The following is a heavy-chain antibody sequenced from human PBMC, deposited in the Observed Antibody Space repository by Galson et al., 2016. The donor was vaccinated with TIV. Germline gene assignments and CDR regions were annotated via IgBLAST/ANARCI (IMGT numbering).Heavy chain of an antibody. J-gene: IGHJ4*02. Sequence: PALVKPTQTLTLTCSFSGFSLSTRGVGVGWIRQPPGKALVWLAPIYWDSLKRYRPPLDNRPTITKDTPKNQVVLTMPNLDPVDTATYYCARFYDSTGYPWDYWGQGTLVTVS. V-gene: IGHV2-5*02. CDR2: IYWDSLK. D-gene: IGHD3-22*01. CDR1: GFSLSTRGVG. CDR3: ARFYDSTGYPWDY.